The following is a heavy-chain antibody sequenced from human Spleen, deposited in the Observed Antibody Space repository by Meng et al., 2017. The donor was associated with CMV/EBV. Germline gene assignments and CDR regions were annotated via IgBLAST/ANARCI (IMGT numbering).Heavy chain of an antibody. Sequence: GGSLRLSCAVPGFTLSSFSMHWVRQAPGKGLEWVAVISYDGSNIKYADSVKGRFTISRDTSKNTLYLQMNSLRAEDTAVYYCARAGSYYDSSGYYRPNYFDYWGQGTLVTVSS. CDR1: GFTLSSFS. CDR2: ISYDGSNI. V-gene: IGHV3-30-3*01. D-gene: IGHD3-22*01. CDR3: ARAGSYYDSSGYYRPNYFDY. J-gene: IGHJ4*02.